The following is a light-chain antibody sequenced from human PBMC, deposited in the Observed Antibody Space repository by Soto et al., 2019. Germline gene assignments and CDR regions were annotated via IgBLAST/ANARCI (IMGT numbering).Light chain of an antibody. CDR2: DVY. CDR1: SSDVGGYDY. Sequence: QSALTQPASVSGSPGQSITISCTGTSSDVGGYDYVSWFQQYPAKAPSLILYDVYRRPSGVSYRFSGSKSGNTASLTISGLQAEDEADYYCSSYTTTSTVVFGGGTKVTVL. J-gene: IGLJ2*01. V-gene: IGLV2-14*01. CDR3: SSYTTTSTVV.